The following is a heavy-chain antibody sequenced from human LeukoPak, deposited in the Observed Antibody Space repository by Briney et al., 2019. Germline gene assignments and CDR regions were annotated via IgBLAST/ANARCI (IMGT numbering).Heavy chain of an antibody. CDR2: ISCSGSTI. D-gene: IGHD6-19*01. J-gene: IGHJ4*02. Sequence: PGGSLRLSCAASGFTFTSYEMNWVRQAPGKGLERVSYISCSGSTIYYADSVKGRFTISRDNAKNSLYLQMNSLRAEDTAVYYCARDSAAVAVAYWGQGTLVTVSS. CDR1: GFTFTSYE. V-gene: IGHV3-48*03. CDR3: ARDSAAVAVAY.